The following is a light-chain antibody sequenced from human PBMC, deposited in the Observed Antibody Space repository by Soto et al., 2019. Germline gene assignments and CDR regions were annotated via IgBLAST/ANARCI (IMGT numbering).Light chain of an antibody. Sequence: EIVLTQAPATLSLSPGEVATLSLMASQSVSSYLAWYQQKPGQAPRLLIYDASNRATGIPARFSGSGSGTDFTLTISSLEPEDFAVYYCQQRSNWPITFGQGTRLEIK. CDR3: QQRSNWPIT. CDR1: QSVSSY. V-gene: IGKV3-11*01. CDR2: DAS. J-gene: IGKJ5*01.